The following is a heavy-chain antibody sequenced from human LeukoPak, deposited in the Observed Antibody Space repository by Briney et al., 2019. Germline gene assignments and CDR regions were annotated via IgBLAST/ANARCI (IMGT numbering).Heavy chain of an antibody. CDR3: ARDLSCSGGSCNWYNWFDP. Sequence: PGGSLRLSCAASGFTFSSYSMNWVRQAPGKGLEWVSSISSSSSYIYYADSVKGRFTISRDNAKNSLYLQMNSLRAEDTAVYYCARDLSCSGGSCNWYNWFDPWGQGTLVTVSS. CDR1: GFTFSSYS. J-gene: IGHJ5*02. CDR2: ISSSSSYI. D-gene: IGHD2-15*01. V-gene: IGHV3-21*01.